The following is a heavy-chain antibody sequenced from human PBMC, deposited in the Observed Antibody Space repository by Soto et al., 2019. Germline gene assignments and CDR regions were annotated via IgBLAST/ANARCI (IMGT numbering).Heavy chain of an antibody. D-gene: IGHD2-15*01. CDR3: ARALGVVTDDY. J-gene: IGHJ4*02. CDR2: INAGNGNT. Sequence: QVQLVQSGAEVKKPGASVKVSCKASGYTFTSYAMHWVRQAPGQRLEWMGWINAGNGNTKYSQKFQGRVTITKDTSASTAYMELSSLRSEDTAVYYCARALGVVTDDYWGQGTLVTVSS. CDR1: GYTFTSYA. V-gene: IGHV1-3*01.